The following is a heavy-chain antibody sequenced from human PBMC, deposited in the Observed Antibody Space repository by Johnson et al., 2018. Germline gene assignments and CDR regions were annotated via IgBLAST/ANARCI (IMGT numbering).Heavy chain of an antibody. Sequence: VQLVQSGGGVVRPGWSLGLSCAASGFMFDDYGMSWVRQGPGKGLEWVSGINWNGGSTGYADSVKGRFTISRDNAKNYLYLQMNSLRAEDTALYYCARAAYSSGWYFGAFDIWGQGTMVTVSS. V-gene: IGHV3-20*04. CDR1: GFMFDDYG. D-gene: IGHD6-19*01. CDR3: ARAAYSSGWYFGAFDI. J-gene: IGHJ3*02. CDR2: INWNGGST.